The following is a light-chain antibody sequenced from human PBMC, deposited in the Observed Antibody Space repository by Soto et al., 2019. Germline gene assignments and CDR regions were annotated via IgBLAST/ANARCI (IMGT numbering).Light chain of an antibody. CDR3: SSYAGRYNNVI. Sequence: QSALTQPPSASGSPGQSVTISCTGTSSDVGAYNYVSWYQQHPGKAPKLMISEVSERPSGVPDRFSGSKSGNTSSLTVSGLQAGEEADYYCSSYAGRYNNVIFGGGTQLTVL. CDR2: EVS. CDR1: SSDVGAYNY. V-gene: IGLV2-8*01. J-gene: IGLJ2*01.